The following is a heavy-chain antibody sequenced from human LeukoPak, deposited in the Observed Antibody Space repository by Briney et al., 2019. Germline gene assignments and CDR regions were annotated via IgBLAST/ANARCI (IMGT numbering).Heavy chain of an antibody. CDR3: ARTDYLDWYFDL. Sequence: SETLSLTCTVSGGSIRSSYWSWSWIRQPPGKGLEWIGSIYYSGSTNYNPSLKSRITISIDTSTNQFSLKLSSVTAADTAVYYCARTDYLDWYFDLWGRGTLVTVSS. CDR1: GGSIRSSY. D-gene: IGHD2/OR15-2a*01. J-gene: IGHJ2*01. CDR2: IYYSGST. V-gene: IGHV4-59*08.